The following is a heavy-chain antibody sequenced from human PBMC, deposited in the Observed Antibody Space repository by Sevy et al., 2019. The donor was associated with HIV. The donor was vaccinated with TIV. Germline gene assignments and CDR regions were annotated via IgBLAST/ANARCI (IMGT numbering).Heavy chain of an antibody. CDR1: GFTFSAYG. Sequence: GGSLRLSCEASGFTFSAYGMHWVRQAPGKGLECVANIWYDGSKKYYADSVNGRFTISRDNSKNTLYLQMNSLRAEDTALYYCAREGVPAAIGFDYWGQGSLVTVSS. CDR2: IWYDGSKK. V-gene: IGHV3-33*01. CDR3: AREGVPAAIGFDY. J-gene: IGHJ4*02. D-gene: IGHD2-2*01.